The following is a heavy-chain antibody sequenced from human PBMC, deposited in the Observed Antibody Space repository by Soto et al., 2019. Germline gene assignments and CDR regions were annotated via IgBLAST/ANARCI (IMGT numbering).Heavy chain of an antibody. CDR3: TTGIYYDILTGYHNVAY. Sequence: GGSLILSCVASGFNLSHPWMTWVRQAAGKGLEWVGRIKSKTDGGTADYAAPVKGRATISRDDSKNTVYLQMNSLKTEDTAVYYCTTGIYYDILTGYHNVAYWGQGALVTVSS. D-gene: IGHD3-9*01. V-gene: IGHV3-15*01. CDR2: IKSKTDGGTA. CDR1: GFNLSHPW. J-gene: IGHJ4*02.